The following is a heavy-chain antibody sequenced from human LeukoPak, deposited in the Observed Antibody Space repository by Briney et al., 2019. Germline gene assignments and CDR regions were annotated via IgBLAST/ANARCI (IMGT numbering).Heavy chain of an antibody. CDR1: GYTFTSYG. CDR3: ASLRGQEFDY. J-gene: IGHJ4*02. Sequence: GATVKVSCKASGYTFTSYGISWVRQAPGQGLEWMGWISAYNGNTNYAQKLQGRVTITADESTSTAYMELSSLRSEDTAVYYCASLRGQEFDYWGQGTLVTVSS. V-gene: IGHV1-18*01. CDR2: ISAYNGNT.